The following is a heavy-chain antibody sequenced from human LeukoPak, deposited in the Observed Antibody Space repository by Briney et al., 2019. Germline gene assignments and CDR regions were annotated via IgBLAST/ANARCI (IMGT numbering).Heavy chain of an antibody. V-gene: IGHV1-69*05. CDR1: GGTFSSYA. Sequence: GASVKVSCKASGGTFSSYAISWVRQAPGQGLEWMGRIIPIFGTANYAQKFQGRVTITTDESTSTAYMELSSLRSEDTAVYYCARAEVDYGDYAMDFDYWGQGTLVTVSS. CDR3: ARAEVDYGDYAMDFDY. CDR2: IIPIFGTA. D-gene: IGHD4-17*01. J-gene: IGHJ4*02.